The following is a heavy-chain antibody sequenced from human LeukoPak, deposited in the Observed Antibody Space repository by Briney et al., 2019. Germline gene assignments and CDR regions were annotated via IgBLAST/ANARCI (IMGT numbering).Heavy chain of an antibody. V-gene: IGHV4-34*01. CDR1: GGSFSGYY. CDR3: ARQWATSSPDAFDI. CDR2: INHSGTS. D-gene: IGHD2-8*01. J-gene: IGHJ3*02. Sequence: SETLSLTCGVYGGSFSGYYWSWVRQPPGKGLEWIGEINHSGTSNYNPSLKSRVTISIDTSKNQFSLKLRSLTAADTAVYYCARQWATSSPDAFDIWGQGTMVTVSS.